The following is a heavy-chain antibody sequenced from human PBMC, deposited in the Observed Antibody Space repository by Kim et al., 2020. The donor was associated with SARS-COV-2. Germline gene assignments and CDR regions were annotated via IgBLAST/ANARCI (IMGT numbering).Heavy chain of an antibody. V-gene: IGHV3-53*01. J-gene: IGHJ4*02. Sequence: SADPVTSRFTISRDTSRNTLSLQMTSLEAEDTAVYYCAARDYGDYPYFDFWGQGTLVTVSS. CDR3: AARDYGDYPYFDF. D-gene: IGHD4-17*01.